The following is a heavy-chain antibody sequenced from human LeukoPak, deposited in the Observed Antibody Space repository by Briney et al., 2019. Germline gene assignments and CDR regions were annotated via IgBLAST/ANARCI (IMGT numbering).Heavy chain of an antibody. J-gene: IGHJ4*02. Sequence: ASVKVSCKASGYIFTAYYMHWVRQAPGQGLEWMGWIIPNSGGLSYAQKFQGRITMTRDTSISTDYMELSRLTSDDTAVYYCSRDWDGDYPAFDYWGQGTLVTVSS. D-gene: IGHD4-17*01. CDR3: SRDWDGDYPAFDY. CDR2: IIPNSGGL. CDR1: GYIFTAYY. V-gene: IGHV1-2*02.